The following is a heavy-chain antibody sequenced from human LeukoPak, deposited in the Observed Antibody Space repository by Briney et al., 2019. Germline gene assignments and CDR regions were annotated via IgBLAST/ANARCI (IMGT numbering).Heavy chain of an antibody. CDR2: IYYTGST. Sequence: ILFIYYTGSTNYNPSLNGRFTISVDTSKNQFSLKLSSVTAADTAVYYCARGGGTGAFDIWGQGTMVTVSS. D-gene: IGHD2-15*01. J-gene: IGHJ3*02. CDR3: ARGGGTGAFDI. V-gene: IGHV4-59*09.